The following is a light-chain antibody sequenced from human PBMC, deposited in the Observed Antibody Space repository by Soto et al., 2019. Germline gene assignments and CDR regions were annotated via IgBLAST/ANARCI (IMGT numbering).Light chain of an antibody. V-gene: IGLV2-14*01. CDR2: EVS. J-gene: IGLJ2*01. CDR3: AAWDDSLFGPV. Sequence: QSALTQPASVSGSPGQSITISCTGTSSDVGGYNYVSWYQQHPGKAPKLMIYEVSNRPSGVSNRFSGSKSGNTASLTISGLQAEDEADYYCAAWDDSLFGPVFGGGTKLTVL. CDR1: SSDVGGYNY.